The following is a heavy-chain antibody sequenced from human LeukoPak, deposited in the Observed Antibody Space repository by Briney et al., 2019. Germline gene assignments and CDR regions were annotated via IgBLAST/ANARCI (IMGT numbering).Heavy chain of an antibody. CDR3: ARRGNSWNDFDS. V-gene: IGHV4-59*08. Sequence: SETLSLTCTVSGASLRSYYWSWIRQPPGKGLEWIAYVHYSAITNYNPSLKSRVSISVDTSKSQFSLSLSSVTAADTAVYYCARRGNSWNDFDSWGQGTLVTVSS. D-gene: IGHD1-1*01. CDR1: GASLRSYY. CDR2: VHYSAIT. J-gene: IGHJ4*02.